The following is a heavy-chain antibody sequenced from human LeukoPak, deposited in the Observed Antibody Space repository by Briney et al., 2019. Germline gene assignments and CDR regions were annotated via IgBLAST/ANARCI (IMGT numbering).Heavy chain of an antibody. V-gene: IGHV1-24*01. CDR3: AAGRPYSLLDY. Sequence: ASVKVSCTVSRSSLTELSLYWVRQAPGKGLEWMGGFDVIDAKTFYAQKFQGRVTMTEDSSTDTAYMELSSLRSDDTAFYYRAAGRPYSLLDYWGQGTLLTVSS. CDR1: RSSLTELS. D-gene: IGHD5-18*01. J-gene: IGHJ4*02. CDR2: FDVIDAKT.